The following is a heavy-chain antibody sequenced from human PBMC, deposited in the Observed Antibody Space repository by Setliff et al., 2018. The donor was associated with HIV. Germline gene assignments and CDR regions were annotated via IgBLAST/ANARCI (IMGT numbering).Heavy chain of an antibody. Sequence: GGSLTLSCAASGFSPSSYAMSWVRQAPGKGLEWVSSISGSGDSTYYADSVRGRFTISRDNAKNSLYLQMDSPRADDTAVYYCARSELLGQRYYFDFWGRGTLVTVSS. CDR3: ARSELLGQRYYFDF. J-gene: IGHJ4*01. CDR2: ISGSGDST. V-gene: IGHV3-23*01. CDR1: GFSPSSYA. D-gene: IGHD1-7*01.